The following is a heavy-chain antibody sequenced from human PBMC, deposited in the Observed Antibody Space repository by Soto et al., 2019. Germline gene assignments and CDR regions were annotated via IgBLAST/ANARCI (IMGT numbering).Heavy chain of an antibody. Sequence: GGSLRLSCAASGFTFNTYAMTWVRQAPGKGLEWVSTISASGTSTYYADSVKGRFTISRDNSMDTLYLQMNSLRAEDTAVYYCARGLGYCGSTSCYIWFDYWGQGTLVTVSS. J-gene: IGHJ4*02. CDR1: GFTFNTYA. CDR3: ARGLGYCGSTSCYIWFDY. D-gene: IGHD2-2*02. V-gene: IGHV3-23*01. CDR2: ISASGTST.